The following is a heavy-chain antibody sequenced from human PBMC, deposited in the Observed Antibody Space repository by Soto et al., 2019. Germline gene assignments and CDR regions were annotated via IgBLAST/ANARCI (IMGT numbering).Heavy chain of an antibody. CDR1: GGSITSGGYY. Sequence: SETLSLTCTVSGGSITSGGYYWSWIRQHPEKGLEWIGYIHYSGSTYYNPSLKSRVTISLDTSKNQFSLKLSSVTAADTAVYYCAREDRSYYDGSGFYHWGQGTLVNVSS. CDR2: IHYSGST. V-gene: IGHV4-31*03. J-gene: IGHJ4*02. D-gene: IGHD3-22*01. CDR3: AREDRSYYDGSGFYH.